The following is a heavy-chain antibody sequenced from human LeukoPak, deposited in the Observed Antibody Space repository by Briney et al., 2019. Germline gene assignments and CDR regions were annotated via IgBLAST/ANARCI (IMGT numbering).Heavy chain of an antibody. V-gene: IGHV1-69*13. CDR3: ARAREPRNPHIFGVVTETDFDY. Sequence: SVKVSCKASGGTFSSYAISWVRQAPGQGLEWMGGIIPIFGTANYAQKFQGRVTITADESTSTAYMELSSLRSEDTAVYYCARAREPRNPHIFGVVTETDFDYWGQGTLVTVSS. CDR1: GGTFSSYA. J-gene: IGHJ4*02. D-gene: IGHD3-3*01. CDR2: IIPIFGTA.